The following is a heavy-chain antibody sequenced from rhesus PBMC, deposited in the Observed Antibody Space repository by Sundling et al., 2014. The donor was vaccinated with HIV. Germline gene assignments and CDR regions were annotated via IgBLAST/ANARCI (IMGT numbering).Heavy chain of an antibody. Sequence: QVQLQESGPGLVKPSETLSLTCAVSGGSISDYYYWNWIRQPPGKGLEWIGNIYGNSASTYYNPSLKSRVTLSVDTSKNQFSLKLSSVTAADTALYYCAREAGYNAFDSWGQGVSSPSPQ. D-gene: IGHD5-36*01. CDR1: GGSISDYYY. V-gene: IGHV4S9*01. CDR2: IYGNSAST. J-gene: IGHJ6*01. CDR3: AREAGYNAFDS.